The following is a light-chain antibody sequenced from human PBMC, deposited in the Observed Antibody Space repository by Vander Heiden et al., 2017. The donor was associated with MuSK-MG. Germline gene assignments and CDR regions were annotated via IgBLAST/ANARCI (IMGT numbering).Light chain of an antibody. J-gene: IGLJ2*01. CDR3: RQSTSSSTGV. V-gene: IGLV2-14*01. CDR1: SSDVGGYNY. Sequence: QSALPQPASVSGSPGQSITVSCTGTSSDVGGYNYVSWYQQHPGNAPNLMMYDVSNRPSGVSNRVSASKSGKNASTHTSGLQAEDDADDYCRQSTSSSTGVFGGGTKLTVL. CDR2: DVS.